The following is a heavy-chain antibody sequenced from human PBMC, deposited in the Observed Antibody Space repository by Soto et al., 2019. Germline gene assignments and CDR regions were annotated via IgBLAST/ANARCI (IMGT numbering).Heavy chain of an antibody. V-gene: IGHV4-34*01. Sequence: QVQLQQWGAGLLKPSETLSLTCAVYGGSFSGYYWSWIRQPPGKGLEWIGEINHSGSTNYNPSLKSRFTISVDTSKNQFSLKLSSVTAADTAVYYCARGDYSSSFWFDPWGQGTLVTVSS. CDR3: ARGDYSSSFWFDP. J-gene: IGHJ5*02. CDR2: INHSGST. D-gene: IGHD6-6*01. CDR1: GGSFSGYY.